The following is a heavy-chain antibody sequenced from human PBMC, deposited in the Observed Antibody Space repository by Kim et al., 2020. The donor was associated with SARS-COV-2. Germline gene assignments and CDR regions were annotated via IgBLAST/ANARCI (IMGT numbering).Heavy chain of an antibody. CDR3: AKDRSSRGYPNLYFDL. Sequence: VKGRFTSTRDNSKNTRYLQMNSLRAEDTAVYYCAKDRSSRGYPNLYFDLWGRGTLVTVSS. V-gene: IGHV3-23*03. D-gene: IGHD6-25*01. J-gene: IGHJ2*01.